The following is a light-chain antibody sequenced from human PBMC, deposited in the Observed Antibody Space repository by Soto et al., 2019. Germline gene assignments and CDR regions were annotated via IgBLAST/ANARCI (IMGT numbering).Light chain of an antibody. CDR1: QSVSSSY. CDR3: RQYGSSPGA. CDR2: GAS. J-gene: IGKJ3*01. Sequence: SAGERATIYCRASQSVSSSYLSWYQQKPGQAPRLLIYGASSRATGIPDRFSCSGTGTDITLIFSRGVPEDLVVHYCRQYGSSPGAFGPGTKVDIK. V-gene: IGKV3-20*01.